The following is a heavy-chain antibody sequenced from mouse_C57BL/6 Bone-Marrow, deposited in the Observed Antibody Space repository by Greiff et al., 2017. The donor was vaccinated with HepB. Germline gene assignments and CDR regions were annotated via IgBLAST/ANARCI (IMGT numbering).Heavy chain of an antibody. CDR3: ARLQLRLRIDY. V-gene: IGHV1-26*01. CDR1: GYTFTDYY. CDR2: INPNNGGT. J-gene: IGHJ2*01. Sequence: VQLQQSGPELVKPGASVKISCKASGYTFTDYYMNWVKQSHGKSLEWIGDINPNNGGTSYNQKFKGKATLTVDKSSSTAYMELRSLTSEDSAVYYCARLQLRLRIDYWGQGTTLTVSS. D-gene: IGHD3-2*02.